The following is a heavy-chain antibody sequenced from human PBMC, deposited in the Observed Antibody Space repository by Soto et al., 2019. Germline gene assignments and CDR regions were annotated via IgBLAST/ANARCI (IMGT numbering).Heavy chain of an antibody. CDR3: ARYPSWGLYPKGGWFDP. Sequence: QVQLVQSGAEVKKPGASVKVSCKASGYTFTSYGISWVRQAPGQGLEWMGWISAYNGNTNYAQKLQGRVTMTTDTSQSAAYMELRSLRSDATAVYYCARYPSWGLYPKGGWFDPWGQGTLVTFSS. J-gene: IGHJ5*02. CDR1: GYTFTSYG. V-gene: IGHV1-18*01. D-gene: IGHD3-16*01. CDR2: ISAYNGNT.